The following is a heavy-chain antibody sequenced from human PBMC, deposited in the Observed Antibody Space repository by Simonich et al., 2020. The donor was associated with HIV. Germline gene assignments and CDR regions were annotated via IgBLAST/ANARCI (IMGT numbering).Heavy chain of an antibody. J-gene: IGHJ5*02. CDR1: GFTFSSNY. D-gene: IGHD7-27*01. Sequence: EVQLVESGGGFIQPGGYLRLSCAASGFTFSSNYMSRVRQAPGKGWEGVAKIKQDESGKDYVDSVKGRFTISRDNAKNSLYLQMNSLRAEDTAVYYCARVTGEYNWFDPWGQGTLVTVSS. CDR3: ARVTGEYNWFDP. V-gene: IGHV3-7*01. CDR2: IKQDESGK.